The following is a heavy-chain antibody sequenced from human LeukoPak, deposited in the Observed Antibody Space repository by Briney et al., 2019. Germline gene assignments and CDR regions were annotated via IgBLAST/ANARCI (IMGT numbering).Heavy chain of an antibody. V-gene: IGHV4-34*01. CDR2: INHSGST. J-gene: IGHJ4*02. CDR1: GGSFSGYY. Sequence: PSETLSLTCAVYGGSFSGYYWSRIRQPPGKGLEWIGEINHSGSTNYNPSLKSRVTISVDTSKNQFSLKLSSVTAADTAVYYCARAYDYVWGSYRYKPYFDYWGQGTLVTVSS. D-gene: IGHD3-16*02. CDR3: ARAYDYVWGSYRYKPYFDY.